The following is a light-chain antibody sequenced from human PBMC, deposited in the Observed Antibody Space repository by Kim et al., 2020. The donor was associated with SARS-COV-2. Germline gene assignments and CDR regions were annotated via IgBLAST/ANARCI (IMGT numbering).Light chain of an antibody. V-gene: IGKV2-30*01. CDR2: KVS. CDR3: MYGTHWPPSFT. Sequence: DVIMTQSPLSLPATLGQPASISCRPSQSLVFSDGKTYLNWLHQRPGQSPRRLIYKVSNRDSGVPDRFSGSGSGTDFTLKISRVEAEDVGVYYCMYGTHWPPSFTFGGGTKVDIK. CDR1: QSLVFSDGKTY. J-gene: IGKJ4*01.